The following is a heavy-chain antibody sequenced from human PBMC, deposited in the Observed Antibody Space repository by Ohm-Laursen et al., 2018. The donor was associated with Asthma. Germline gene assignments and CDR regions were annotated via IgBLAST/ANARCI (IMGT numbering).Heavy chain of an antibody. J-gene: IGHJ4*02. CDR1: GGSISSYY. D-gene: IGHD6-19*01. CDR2: INHSGST. CDR3: ARGGSSGWYTFYYFDY. V-gene: IGHV4-34*01. Sequence: SETLSLTCTVSGGSISSYYWSWIRQPPGKGLEWIGEINHSGSTNYNPSLKSRVTISVDTSKNQFSLKLSSVTAADTAVYYCARGGSSGWYTFYYFDYWGQGTLVTVSS.